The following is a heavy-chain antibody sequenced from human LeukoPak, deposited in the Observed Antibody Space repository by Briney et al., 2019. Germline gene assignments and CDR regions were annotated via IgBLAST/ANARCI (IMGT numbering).Heavy chain of an antibody. Sequence: GGSLRLSCAVSGFTFSNFAMSWVRQAPGKGLEWVSAITGSGGATFYAESVKGRFTISRDNSKRMLYLQMNSLRAEDTATYYCAKGAVGYCSSDSCYAYDSCGQGTLVTVSS. V-gene: IGHV3-23*01. CDR2: ITGSGGAT. D-gene: IGHD2-2*01. CDR1: GFTFSNFA. J-gene: IGHJ4*02. CDR3: AKGAVGYCSSDSCYAYDS.